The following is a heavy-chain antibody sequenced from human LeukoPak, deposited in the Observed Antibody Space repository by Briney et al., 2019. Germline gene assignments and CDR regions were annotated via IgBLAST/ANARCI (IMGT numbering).Heavy chain of an antibody. D-gene: IGHD2/OR15-2a*01. CDR2: IWFDGNNK. Sequence: GRSLRLSCAASGFTFSNYGMHWVRQAPGKGLEWVAVIWFDGNNKYYVDSVKGRFTISRDNSKNTLYLQMNSLRAEDTAVYYCARDSPTWAFDYWGQGTLVTVSS. CDR1: GFTFSNYG. J-gene: IGHJ4*02. V-gene: IGHV3-33*01. CDR3: ARDSPTWAFDY.